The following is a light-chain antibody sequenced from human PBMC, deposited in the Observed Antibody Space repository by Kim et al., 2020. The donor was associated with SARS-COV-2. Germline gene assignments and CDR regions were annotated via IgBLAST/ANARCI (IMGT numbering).Light chain of an antibody. CDR2: DVT. Sequence: QSALTQPASVSGSPGQSITISCTGTSSDVGGYNYVSWYQQHPGKAPKLIIYDVTKRPSGISNRFSGSKSANTASLTISGLQADDEADYYCGSYTGSSYLRIFGGGTKLTVL. J-gene: IGLJ2*01. CDR3: GSYTGSSYLRI. V-gene: IGLV2-14*01. CDR1: SSDVGGYNY.